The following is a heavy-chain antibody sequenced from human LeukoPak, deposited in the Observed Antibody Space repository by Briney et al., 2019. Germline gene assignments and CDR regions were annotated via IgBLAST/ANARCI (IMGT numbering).Heavy chain of an antibody. J-gene: IGHJ4*02. Sequence: VASVKVSCKASGYTFTSYGISWVQQAPGQGLEWMGWISTYNGDTNYAQNLQGRVTMTTDTSTSTAYMDLRSLRSDDTAVYYCARDTGSSPGDYWGQGTLVTVSS. CDR2: ISTYNGDT. CDR3: ARDTGSSPGDY. V-gene: IGHV1-18*01. CDR1: GYTFTSYG. D-gene: IGHD1-26*01.